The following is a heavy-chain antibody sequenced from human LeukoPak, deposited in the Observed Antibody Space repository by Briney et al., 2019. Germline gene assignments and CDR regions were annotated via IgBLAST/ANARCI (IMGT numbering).Heavy chain of an antibody. CDR2: INSDGSST. CDR1: GFTFDDYT. CDR3: ARDAAEGAFDI. Sequence: GGSLRLSCAASGFTFDDYTMHWVRQAPGKGLVWVSRINSDGSSTSYADSVKGRFTISRDNAKNTLYLQMNSLRAEDTAVYYCARDAAEGAFDIWGQGTMVTVSS. D-gene: IGHD6-25*01. J-gene: IGHJ3*02. V-gene: IGHV3-74*01.